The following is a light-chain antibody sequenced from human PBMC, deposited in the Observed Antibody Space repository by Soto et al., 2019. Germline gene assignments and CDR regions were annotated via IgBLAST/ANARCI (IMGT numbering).Light chain of an antibody. CDR1: SSNIGNNY. J-gene: IGLJ2*01. Sequence: QSALTQPSSASGTPGQRVTISCSGASSNIGNNYVHWYQQLPGTTPRLLIYGNNQRPSGVPDRFSGAKSGTSASLAISGLRSEDEGHYYCAAWDDSLSVIFGGGTKVTVL. V-gene: IGLV1-47*02. CDR2: GNN. CDR3: AAWDDSLSVI.